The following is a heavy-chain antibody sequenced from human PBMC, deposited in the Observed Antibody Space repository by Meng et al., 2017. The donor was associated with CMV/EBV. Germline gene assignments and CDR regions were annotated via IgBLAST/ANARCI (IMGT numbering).Heavy chain of an antibody. CDR3: ATLYYYDSSPPGETNDAFDI. V-gene: IGHV1-24*01. D-gene: IGHD3-22*01. Sequence: ASVKVSCKVSGYTLTELSMHWVRQAPGKGLEWMGGFDPEDGETIYAQKFQGRVTMTEDTSTDTAYMELSSLRSEDTAVYYCATLYYYDSSPPGETNDAFDIWGRGTMVTVSS. CDR1: GYTLTELS. CDR2: FDPEDGET. J-gene: IGHJ3*02.